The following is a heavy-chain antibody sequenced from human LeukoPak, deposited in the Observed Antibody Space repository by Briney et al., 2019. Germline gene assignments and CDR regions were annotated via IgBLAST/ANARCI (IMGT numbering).Heavy chain of an antibody. CDR3: ARDGSGSYYNAGTFDY. V-gene: IGHV3-21*01. Sequence: GGSLRLSCAASGFTFSSYSMNWVRQAPGKGLEWVSSISSSSSYIYYADSVKGRFTISRDNAKNSLYLQMNSLRAEDTAVYYCARDGSGSYYNAGTFDYWGQGTLVTVSS. D-gene: IGHD3-10*01. CDR1: GFTFSSYS. J-gene: IGHJ4*02. CDR2: ISSSSSYI.